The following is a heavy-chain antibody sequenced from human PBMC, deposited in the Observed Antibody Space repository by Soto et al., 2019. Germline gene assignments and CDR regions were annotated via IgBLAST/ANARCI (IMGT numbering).Heavy chain of an antibody. CDR1: GGSISSYY. J-gene: IGHJ4*02. Sequence: ETLSLTCTVSGGSISSYYWSWIRQPPGKGLEWIGYIYYSGSTNYNPSLKSRVTISVDTSKNQFSLNLSSVTAADTAVYYCARHMGYFDYWGQGTLVTVSS. D-gene: IGHD1-26*01. CDR3: ARHMGYFDY. V-gene: IGHV4-59*08. CDR2: IYYSGST.